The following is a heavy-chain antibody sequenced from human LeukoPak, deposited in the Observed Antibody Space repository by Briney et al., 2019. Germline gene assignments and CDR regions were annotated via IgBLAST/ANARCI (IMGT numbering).Heavy chain of an antibody. J-gene: IGHJ3*02. CDR1: GFTFSSYG. V-gene: IGHV3-33*06. Sequence: PGGSLRLSCAASGFTFSSYGMHWVRQAPGKGLEWVAVILSDGSKEFYTDSVKGRFTISRDNSKNTLYLQMNSLRAEDTAVYYCAKIHQNRVVVGAKGAFDIWGQGTVVTVSS. CDR3: AKIHQNRVVVGAKGAFDI. CDR2: ILSDGSKE. D-gene: IGHD2-15*01.